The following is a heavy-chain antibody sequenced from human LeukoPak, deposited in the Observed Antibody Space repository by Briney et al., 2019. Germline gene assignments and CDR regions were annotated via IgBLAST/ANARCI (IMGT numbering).Heavy chain of an antibody. CDR2: ISSSSNTI. V-gene: IGHV3-11*04. Sequence: GGSLRLSCAASGFTFSDYYMSWIRQAPGKGLEWVSYISSSSNTIYYADSVKGRFTISRDNAKNSLYLQMNSLRAEDTAVYYCTRGDCSGGSCYLSLTTIDYWGQGTLVTVSS. CDR3: TRGDCSGGSCYLSLTTIDY. CDR1: GFTFSDYY. D-gene: IGHD2-15*01. J-gene: IGHJ4*02.